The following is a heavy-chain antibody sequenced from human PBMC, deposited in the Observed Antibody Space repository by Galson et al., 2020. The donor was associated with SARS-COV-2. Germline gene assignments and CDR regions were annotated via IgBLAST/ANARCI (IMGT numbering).Heavy chain of an antibody. V-gene: IGHV4-39*01. D-gene: IGHD2-15*01. CDR2: IHYSGST. J-gene: IGHJ5*02. Sequence: SETLSLTCTVSGGSISSSSYYWGWIRQPPGKGLEWIGSIHYSGSTYYNPSLKSRVTISVDTSKNQFSLKLSSVTAADTAVYYCARRPIGYCSGGSCYWFDPWGQGTLVTVSS. CDR1: GGSISSSSYY. CDR3: ARRPIGYCSGGSCYWFDP.